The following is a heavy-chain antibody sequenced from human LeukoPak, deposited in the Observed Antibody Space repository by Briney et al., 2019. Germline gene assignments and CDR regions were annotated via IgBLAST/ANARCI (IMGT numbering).Heavy chain of an antibody. D-gene: IGHD3-22*01. V-gene: IGHV1-24*01. CDR1: GYTLTELL. J-gene: IGHJ4*02. CDR3: ATVLYDSSAYYFDY. Sequence: GASVKVSCKVSGYTLTELLMHWVRQAPGKGLEWMGGFDPEDGETIYAQKFQGRVTMTEDTSTDTVYMELSSLRSEDTAVYYCATVLYDSSAYYFDYWGQGTLVTVSS. CDR2: FDPEDGET.